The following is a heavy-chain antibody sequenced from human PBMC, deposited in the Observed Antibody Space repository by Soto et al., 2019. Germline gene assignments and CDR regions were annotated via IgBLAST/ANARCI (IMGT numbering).Heavy chain of an antibody. CDR2: ISGSGGST. Sequence: EVQLLESGGGLVQPGGSLRLSCAASGFTFSSYAMSWVRQAPGKGLEWVSAISGSGGSTYYADSVKGRFTISRDNSKNTLYLQMNRRRAEDTAVYYCAKDTREEWLSPAGIWGQGTMVTVSS. V-gene: IGHV3-23*01. J-gene: IGHJ3*02. D-gene: IGHD3-3*01. CDR1: GFTFSSYA. CDR3: AKDTREEWLSPAGI.